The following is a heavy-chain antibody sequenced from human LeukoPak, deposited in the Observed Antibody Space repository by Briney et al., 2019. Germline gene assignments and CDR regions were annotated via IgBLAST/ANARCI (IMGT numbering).Heavy chain of an antibody. CDR2: ISYEGSNK. J-gene: IGHJ4*02. CDR3: ARDGYYYDSSGYPGSIDY. Sequence: GGSLRLSCAASGFTFSSYAMHWVRQAPGKGLEWVAVISYEGSNKYYADSVKGRFTISRDNSKNTLYLQMNSLRAEDTAVYYCARDGYYYDSSGYPGSIDYWGQGTLVTVSS. CDR1: GFTFSSYA. V-gene: IGHV3-30-3*01. D-gene: IGHD3-22*01.